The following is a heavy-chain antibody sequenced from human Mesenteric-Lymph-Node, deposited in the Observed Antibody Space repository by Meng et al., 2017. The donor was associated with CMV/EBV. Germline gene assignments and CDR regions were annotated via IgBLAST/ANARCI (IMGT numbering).Heavy chain of an antibody. J-gene: IGHJ1*01. CDR3: SHSGGSGNFHQ. CDR2: IYWDDDK. D-gene: IGHD3-10*01. CDR1: GFSLSTYGVG. V-gene: IGHV2-5*02. Sequence: QMPWKEYSPTPVKATPTITPTCTFSGFSLSTYGVGIDWIRQPPGTALEWLALIYWDDDKRYNPSLKSRLTITKDTSKNQVVLTMTNMDPLHTATYYCSHSGGSGNFHQWGQGTLVTVSS.